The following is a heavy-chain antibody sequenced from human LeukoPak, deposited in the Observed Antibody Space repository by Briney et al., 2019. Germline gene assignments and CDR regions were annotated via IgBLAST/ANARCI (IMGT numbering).Heavy chain of an antibody. CDR2: ISSSGSST. CDR1: GFTFSNYA. V-gene: IGHV3-11*05. J-gene: IGHJ3*02. Sequence: PGGSLRLSCAASGFTFSNYAMTWVRQAPGRGLEWVSYISSSGSSTNYADSVKGRFTISRDNAKKSLYLQMNSLRAEDTAVYYCARVPGKYAFDIWGQGTMVSVSS. CDR3: ARVPGKYAFDI.